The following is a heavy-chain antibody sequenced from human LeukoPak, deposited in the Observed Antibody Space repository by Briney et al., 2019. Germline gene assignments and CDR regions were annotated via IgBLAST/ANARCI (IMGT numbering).Heavy chain of an antibody. V-gene: IGHV5-51*01. CDR2: IYPDDSDT. J-gene: IGHJ6*02. Sequence: GESLKISCKGSGYSFTSYWIGWVRQMPGKGLEWMGVIYPDDSDTRYSPSFQGQVTISADKSISTAYLQWSSLKASDTAMYYCARHRAIRGGAAADYYYYGMDVWGQGTTVTVSS. CDR3: ARHRAIRGGAAADYYYYGMDV. D-gene: IGHD6-13*01. CDR1: GYSFTSYW.